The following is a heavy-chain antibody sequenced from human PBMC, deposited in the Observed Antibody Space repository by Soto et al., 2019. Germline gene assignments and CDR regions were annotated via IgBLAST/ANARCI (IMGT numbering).Heavy chain of an antibody. Sequence: QVQLVQSVAEVKKPGASVKVSCKASGYTFTSYGISWVRQAPGQGLDWMGWISAYNGDTNYPDKFEGRVTMNTDTSTSTAYMELRSLRSDDTAVYYWARDRGSYDSSRYLGRALDIWGQWTMVTVAS. CDR2: ISAYNGDT. V-gene: IGHV1-18*01. CDR1: GYTFTSYG. J-gene: IGHJ3*02. D-gene: IGHD3-22*01. CDR3: ARDRGSYDSSRYLGRALDI.